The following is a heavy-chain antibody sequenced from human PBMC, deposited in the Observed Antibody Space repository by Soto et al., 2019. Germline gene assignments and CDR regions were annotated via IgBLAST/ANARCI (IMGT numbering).Heavy chain of an antibody. V-gene: IGHV4-30-4*01. CDR2: IYYSGST. Sequence: SEPLSLTCTVSGGSISSGCYYWSWIRQPPGKGLEWIGYIYYSGSTYYNPSLKSRVTISVDTSKNQFSLKLSSVTAADTAVYYCAYSSSWYYYYGMDVWGQGTTVTVSS. CDR3: AYSSSWYYYYGMDV. J-gene: IGHJ6*02. D-gene: IGHD6-13*01. CDR1: GGSISSGCYY.